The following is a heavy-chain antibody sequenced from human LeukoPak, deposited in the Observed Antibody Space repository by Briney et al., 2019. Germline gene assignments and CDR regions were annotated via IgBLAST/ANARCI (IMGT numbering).Heavy chain of an antibody. J-gene: IGHJ4*02. V-gene: IGHV5-51*01. CDR2: IYPGDSDT. CDR1: GFTFSNSW. CDR3: ARRQGFDS. Sequence: GGSLRLSCAGSGFTFSNSWIGWVRQMPRKGLEWMGIIYPGDSDTRYSPSFQGQVTISADKSISTAYLQWSSLKASDTAMYYCARRQGFDSWGQGTLVTVSS.